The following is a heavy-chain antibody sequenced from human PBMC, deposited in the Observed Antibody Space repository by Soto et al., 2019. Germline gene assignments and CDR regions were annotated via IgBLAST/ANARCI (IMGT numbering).Heavy chain of an antibody. D-gene: IGHD3-10*01. Sequence: GGSLRLSCAASGFTFSSYTMNWVRQAPGKGLEWISSISSGSSYIYYAGSVKGRFTISRDNAKNSLFLQMNSLRADDTAVYYCAHDIMSGGAHPASWCQGTNVTVSS. J-gene: IGHJ5*02. CDR2: ISSGSSYI. CDR1: GFTFSSYT. V-gene: IGHV3-21*01. CDR3: AHDIMSGGAHPAS.